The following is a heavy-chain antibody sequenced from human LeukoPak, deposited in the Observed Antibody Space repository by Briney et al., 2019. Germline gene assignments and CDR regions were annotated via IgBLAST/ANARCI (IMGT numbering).Heavy chain of an antibody. CDR1: GFTFSSYA. D-gene: IGHD4-17*01. Sequence: GGSLRLSCAASGFTFSSYAMHWVRQAPGKGLEWVAVISYDGSNKYYADSVKGRFTISRDNSKNTLYLQMNSLRAEDTAVYYCAGGVRDYGDYPFDYWGQGTLVTVSS. V-gene: IGHV3-30-3*01. J-gene: IGHJ4*02. CDR2: ISYDGSNK. CDR3: AGGVRDYGDYPFDY.